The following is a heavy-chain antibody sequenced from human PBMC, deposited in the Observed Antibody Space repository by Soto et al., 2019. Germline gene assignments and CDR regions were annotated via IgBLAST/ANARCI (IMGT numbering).Heavy chain of an antibody. CDR2: INHSGST. J-gene: IGHJ6*03. V-gene: IGHV4-34*01. CDR1: GGSFSGSY. D-gene: IGHD3-10*01. CDR3: ARAVTPRYYYYYYMDV. Sequence: PSGTLSLTCAVYGGSFSGSYWSWFRKPPGKGLEWIGYINHSGSTNYNPSLKSRVTISVDTSKNQFSLKLSSVTAADTAVYYCARAVTPRYYYYYYMDVWGKGTTVTVSS.